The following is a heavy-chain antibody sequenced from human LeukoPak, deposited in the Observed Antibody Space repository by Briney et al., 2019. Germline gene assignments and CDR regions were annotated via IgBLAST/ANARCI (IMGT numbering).Heavy chain of an antibody. J-gene: IGHJ3*02. V-gene: IGHV3-30-3*01. Sequence: AGSLRLSCAASGFTFSTYAMHWVRQALGKGLEWVAVISYDGSKKYYADSVKGRFTISRDNSKNTLYLQMNSLRAEDTAVYYCARDYDIWATIKAFDIWGQGTMVTVSS. CDR1: GFTFSTYA. D-gene: IGHD3-9*01. CDR2: ISYDGSKK. CDR3: ARDYDIWATIKAFDI.